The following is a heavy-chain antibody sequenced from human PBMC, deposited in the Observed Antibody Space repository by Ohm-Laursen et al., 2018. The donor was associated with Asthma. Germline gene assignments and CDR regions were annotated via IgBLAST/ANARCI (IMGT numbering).Heavy chain of an antibody. CDR1: GFTFDDYA. CDR2: ISWNSGSI. Sequence: SLRLSCTASGFTFDDYAMHWVRQAPGKGLEWVSGISWNSGSIGYADSVKGRFTISRDNAKNSLYLQMDSLRAEDTAVYYCVRDRATYGYYYYGMDVWGQGTTVTVSS. J-gene: IGHJ6*02. D-gene: IGHD3-10*01. V-gene: IGHV3-9*01. CDR3: VRDRATYGYYYYGMDV.